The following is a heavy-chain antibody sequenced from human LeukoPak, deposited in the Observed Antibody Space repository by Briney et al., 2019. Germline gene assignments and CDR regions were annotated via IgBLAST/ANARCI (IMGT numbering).Heavy chain of an antibody. D-gene: IGHD5-24*01. Sequence: GGSLRLSCAASGFAFSKYWIHWVRQGPGEGLMWVSRINNDGSATVYADSVRGRFTISRDNAENTVYLQMSSLRAEDTAVYYCARGLEMATIVDWGQGTLVTVSS. CDR2: INNDGSAT. J-gene: IGHJ4*02. V-gene: IGHV3-74*01. CDR3: ARGLEMATIVD. CDR1: GFAFSKYW.